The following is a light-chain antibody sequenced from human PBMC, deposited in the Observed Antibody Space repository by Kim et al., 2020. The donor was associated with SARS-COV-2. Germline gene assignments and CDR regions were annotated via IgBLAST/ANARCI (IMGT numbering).Light chain of an antibody. Sequence: SACQRESITCSGYRFEYKYIFCYQQKPDPSPVVVTYQDNQRPSGIRVRFSGSNSKNRDTLTMTVSQAMDEDDSYCQWWDSSNRKGLFGAGTKVTVL. J-gene: IGLJ1*01. CDR1: RFEYKY. V-gene: IGLV3-1*01. CDR2: QDN. CDR3: QWWDSSNRKGL.